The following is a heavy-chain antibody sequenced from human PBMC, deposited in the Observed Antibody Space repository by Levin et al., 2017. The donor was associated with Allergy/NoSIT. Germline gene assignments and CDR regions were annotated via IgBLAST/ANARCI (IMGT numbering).Heavy chain of an antibody. CDR2: IRSKTDGGTT. D-gene: IGHD3-9*01. Sequence: GGSLRLSCAASGFTFSNAWMSWVRQAPGKGLEWVGRIRSKTDGGTTDYAAPVKGRFTISRDDSKNTMYLQMNSLKLEDTAVYYCTRDRQYDILTGYLAPQFDYWGQGTLVTVSS. CDR3: TRDRQYDILTGYLAPQFDY. V-gene: IGHV3-15*01. CDR1: GFTFSNAW. J-gene: IGHJ4*02.